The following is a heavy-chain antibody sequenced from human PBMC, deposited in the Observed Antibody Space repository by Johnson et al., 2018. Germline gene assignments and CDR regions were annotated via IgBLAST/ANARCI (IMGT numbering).Heavy chain of an antibody. CDR2: TYYRSKWFN. CDR3: TSTSTWGSAYSYFDV. J-gene: IGHJ6*03. V-gene: IGHV6-1*01. D-gene: IGHD2-2*01. CDR1: GDSVSSNSAA. Sequence: QVQLQESGPGLVKPSQILSLTCAISGDSVSSNSAAWNWIRQSTSRCLEWLGRTYYRSKWFNEYAESVRSRIAIQADTSNNQFSLQLTSLTPEDTGIYYCTSTSTWGSAYSYFDVWAKGTTVTVSS.